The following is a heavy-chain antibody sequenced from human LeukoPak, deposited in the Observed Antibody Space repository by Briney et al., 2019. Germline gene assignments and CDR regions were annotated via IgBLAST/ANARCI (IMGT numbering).Heavy chain of an antibody. CDR3: ARCLYYYDSSGSFYYMDV. J-gene: IGHJ6*03. D-gene: IGHD3-22*01. CDR1: GYTFTSYG. CDR2: ISAYNGTT. Sequence: ASVKVSCKASGYTFTSYGISWVRQAPGQGLEWMGWISAYNGTTNYAQKLQGRVTMTTDTSTSTAYMELRSLRSDDTAVYYCARCLYYYDSSGSFYYMDVWGKGTTVTVSS. V-gene: IGHV1-18*01.